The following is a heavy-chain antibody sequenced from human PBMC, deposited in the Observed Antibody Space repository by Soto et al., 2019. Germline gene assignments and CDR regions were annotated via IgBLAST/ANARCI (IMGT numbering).Heavy chain of an antibody. Sequence: GGSLRLSCAASGFTVSSNYMSWVRQAPGKGLEWVSVIYSGGSTYYADSVKGRFTISRDNSKNTLYLQMNSLRAEDTAMYCCAKEGGVEDGYKTGAFDIWGQGTMVTVSS. J-gene: IGHJ3*02. D-gene: IGHD5-12*01. V-gene: IGHV3-66*01. CDR1: GFTVSSNY. CDR2: IYSGGST. CDR3: AKEGGVEDGYKTGAFDI.